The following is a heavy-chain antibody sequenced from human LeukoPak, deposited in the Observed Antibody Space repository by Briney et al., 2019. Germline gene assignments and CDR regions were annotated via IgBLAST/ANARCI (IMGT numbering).Heavy chain of an antibody. Sequence: GGSLRLSCAAAGFTFSSYAMNWVRQAPGKGLEWVAGIIWNSGLIGYADSVKGRFTISRDNARKSLYLQMNSLRLEDTALYYCAKDMGLLEYGDKLGLWGQGTLVTVSS. J-gene: IGHJ4*02. CDR2: IIWNSGLI. CDR3: AKDMGLLEYGDKLGL. V-gene: IGHV3-9*01. CDR1: GFTFSSYA. D-gene: IGHD4-23*01.